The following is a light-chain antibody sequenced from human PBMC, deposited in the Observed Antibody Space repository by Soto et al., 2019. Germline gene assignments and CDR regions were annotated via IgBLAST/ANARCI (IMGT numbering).Light chain of an antibody. V-gene: IGKV1-6*01. CDR1: RDVGSD. J-gene: IGKJ1*01. Sequence: THSPFSLSASWVYDITINGGASRDVGSDVSWYQQKPGQAPKLVIYAASNLYTGVPSRFSGRRSGTEFTLTISSLQPEDFASYYCLQDYGDSWTFGQGTKVDI. CDR3: LQDYGDSWT. CDR2: AAS.